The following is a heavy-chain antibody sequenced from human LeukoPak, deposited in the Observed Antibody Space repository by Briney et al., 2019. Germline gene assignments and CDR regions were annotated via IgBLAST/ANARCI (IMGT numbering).Heavy chain of an antibody. D-gene: IGHD3-22*01. CDR1: GFTFSSYG. CDR2: IRYDGSNK. Sequence: PGGSLRLSCAASGFTFSSYGMHWVRQAPGKGLEWVAFIRYDGSNKYYADSVKGRFTISRDNSKNTLYLQMNSLRAEDTAVYYCAKAPGRDYYDSSGYYSHFDYWGQGTLVTVSS. CDR3: AKAPGRDYYDSSGYYSHFDY. J-gene: IGHJ4*02. V-gene: IGHV3-30*02.